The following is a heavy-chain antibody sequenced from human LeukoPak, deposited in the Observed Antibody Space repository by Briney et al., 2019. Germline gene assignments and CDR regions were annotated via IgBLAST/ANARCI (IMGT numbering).Heavy chain of an antibody. D-gene: IGHD6-13*01. Sequence: GGSLRLSYAASGFTFSTYWMHWVRQAPGQGPVWVSRISPDGSTTTYADSVRGRFSISRDNAKNTLYMQMNSLRVDDTAVYYCVRGSSTWSPLGDYWGQGTLVTVST. CDR1: GFTFSTYW. CDR2: ISPDGSTT. J-gene: IGHJ4*02. V-gene: IGHV3-74*01. CDR3: VRGSSTWSPLGDY.